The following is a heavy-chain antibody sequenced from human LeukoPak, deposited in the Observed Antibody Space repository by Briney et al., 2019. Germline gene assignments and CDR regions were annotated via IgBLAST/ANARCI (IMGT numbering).Heavy chain of an antibody. J-gene: IGHJ4*02. CDR1: GSTFDNYA. CDR2: IGISAGST. D-gene: IGHD6-13*01. Sequence: GGSLRLSCEASGSTFDNYAMSWVRQAPGKGLEWVSTIGISAGSTYYADAVKGRFTISRDNSKNTVFLQMNSPRADDTAKYYCAKDKAPGSWHTPSDFWGQGTLVTVSS. CDR3: AKDKAPGSWHTPSDF. V-gene: IGHV3-23*01.